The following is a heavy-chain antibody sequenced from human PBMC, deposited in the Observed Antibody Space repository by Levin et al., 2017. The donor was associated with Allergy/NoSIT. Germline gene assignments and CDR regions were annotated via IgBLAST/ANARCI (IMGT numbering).Heavy chain of an antibody. CDR3: AGDGSSDGVTGTVVAS. Sequence: PGGSLRLSCATSGFTFSSYGMHWVRQAPGKGPEWVAIIWYDGSNEFYADSVKGRFTISRDNSKNTLYLQMNSLRGEDTAVDYCAGDGSSDGVTGTVVASWGQRTLVTVSS. V-gene: IGHV3-33*01. CDR1: GFTFSSYG. CDR2: IWYDGSNE. D-gene: IGHD6-19*01. J-gene: IGHJ4*02.